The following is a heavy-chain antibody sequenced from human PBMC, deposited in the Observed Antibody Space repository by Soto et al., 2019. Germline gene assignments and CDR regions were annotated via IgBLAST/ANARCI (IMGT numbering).Heavy chain of an antibody. J-gene: IGHJ4*02. CDR2: INHSGST. D-gene: IGHD2-15*01. CDR3: ARGVVVVAAHFDY. Sequence: SETLSLTCAVYGGSFSGYYWSWIRQPPGKGLEWIGEINHSGSTNYNPSLKSRVTISVDTSKNQLSLKLSSVTAADTAVYYCARGVVVVAAHFDYWGQGTLVTVSS. V-gene: IGHV4-34*01. CDR1: GGSFSGYY.